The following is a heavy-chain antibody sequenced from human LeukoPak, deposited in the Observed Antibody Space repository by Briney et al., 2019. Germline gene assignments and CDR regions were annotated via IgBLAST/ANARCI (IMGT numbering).Heavy chain of an antibody. J-gene: IGHJ3*02. CDR2: INTNTGNP. V-gene: IGHV7-4-1*02. CDR1: GYTFTTYA. CDR3: ARVVDYYDSSGPRGWDAFDI. Sequence: ASVKVSCKASGYTFTTYAMNWVRQAPGQGLEWMGWINTNTGNPTYAQGFTGRFVFSLDTSVSTAYLQISSLKAEDTAVYYCARVVDYYDSSGPRGWDAFDIWGQGIMVTVSS. D-gene: IGHD3-22*01.